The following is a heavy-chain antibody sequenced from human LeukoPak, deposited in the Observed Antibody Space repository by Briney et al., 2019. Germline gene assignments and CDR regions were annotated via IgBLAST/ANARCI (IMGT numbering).Heavy chain of an antibody. CDR2: ISSSSNSI. CDR1: GFTFSSYS. Sequence: GGSLRLSCAASGFTFSSYSMNWVRQAPGKGLEWVSDISSSSNSIYYADSVEGRFTISRDNAKNSLYLRMNSRRAEDTAVYYCAELGITMIGGVWGKGTTVTISS. D-gene: IGHD3-10*02. J-gene: IGHJ6*04. V-gene: IGHV3-48*01. CDR3: AELGITMIGGV.